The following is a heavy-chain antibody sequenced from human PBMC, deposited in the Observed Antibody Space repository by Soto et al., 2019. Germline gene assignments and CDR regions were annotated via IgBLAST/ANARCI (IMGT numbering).Heavy chain of an antibody. V-gene: IGHV3-33*01. D-gene: IGHD2-15*01. CDR2: IWYDGSNK. Sequence: QVQLVESGGGVVQPGRSLRLSCAASGFTFSSYGMHWVRQAPGKGLEWVAVIWYDGSNKYYADSMKGRFTISRDNSKNTLYLQMNSLRAEDTAVYYCARDGVAANSFDYWGQGTLVTVSS. CDR3: ARDGVAANSFDY. CDR1: GFTFSSYG. J-gene: IGHJ4*02.